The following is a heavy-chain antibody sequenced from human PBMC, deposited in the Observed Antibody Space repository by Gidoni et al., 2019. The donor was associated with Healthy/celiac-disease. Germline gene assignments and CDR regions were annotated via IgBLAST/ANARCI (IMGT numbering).Heavy chain of an antibody. D-gene: IGHD2-15*01. CDR2: IYYSGST. J-gene: IGHJ5*02. CDR3: ARAPVENCSGGSCYSHWFDP. V-gene: IGHV4-31*03. Sequence: QVQLQESGPGLVKPSQTLSLTCTVSGGSISSGGYYWSWIRQHPGKGLEWIGYIYYSGSTYYNPSLKSRVTISVDTSKNQFSLKLSSVTAADTAVYYCARAPVENCSGGSCYSHWFDPWGQGTLVTVSS. CDR1: GGSISSGGYY.